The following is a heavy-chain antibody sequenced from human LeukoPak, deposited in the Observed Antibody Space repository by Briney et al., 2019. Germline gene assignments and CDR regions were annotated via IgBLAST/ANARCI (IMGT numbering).Heavy chain of an antibody. Sequence: ASVKVSCKASGGTLSSYAISWVRQAPGQGLEWMGGIIPIFGTANYAQKFQGRVTITADESTSTAYMELSSLRSEDTAVYYCAREEMATMPIYYYGMDVWGQGTTVTVSS. CDR1: GGTLSSYA. D-gene: IGHD5-24*01. CDR2: IIPIFGTA. V-gene: IGHV1-69*01. CDR3: AREEMATMPIYYYGMDV. J-gene: IGHJ6*02.